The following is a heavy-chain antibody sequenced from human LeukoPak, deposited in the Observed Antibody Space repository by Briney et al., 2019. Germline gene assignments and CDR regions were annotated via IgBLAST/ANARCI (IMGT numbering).Heavy chain of an antibody. V-gene: IGHV3-21*01. CDR3: ARESYYDILTGSSLFDY. D-gene: IGHD3-9*01. CDR2: ISSSSSYI. Sequence: PGGSLRLSCAASGFTFSSYSMNWVRQAPGKGLEWVSSISSSSSYIYYADSVKGRFTISRDNAKNSLYLQMNSLRAEDTAVYYCARESYYDILTGSSLFDYWGQGTLVTVSS. CDR1: GFTFSSYS. J-gene: IGHJ4*02.